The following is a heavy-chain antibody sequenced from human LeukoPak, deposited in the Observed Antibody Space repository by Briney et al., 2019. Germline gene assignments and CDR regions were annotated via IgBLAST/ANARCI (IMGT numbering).Heavy chain of an antibody. D-gene: IGHD3-22*01. J-gene: IGHJ4*02. CDR1: GYGFTSYG. CDR3: AKMGASSGYSPIDW. V-gene: IGHV1-18*01. Sequence: ASVKVSCKSSGYGFTSYGFIWVRQAPGQGLEWMGWISTYDGNTNYAQKFQGRVTLTTDSSTSTAHMELRSLRSDDTAVYFCAKMGASSGYSPIDWWGQGTLVTVTS. CDR2: ISTYDGNT.